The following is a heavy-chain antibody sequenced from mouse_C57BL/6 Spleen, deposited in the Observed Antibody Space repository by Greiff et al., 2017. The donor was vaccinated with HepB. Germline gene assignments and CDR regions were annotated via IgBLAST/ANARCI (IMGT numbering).Heavy chain of an antibody. V-gene: IGHV5-12*01. CDR1: GFTFSDYY. CDR2: ISNGGGST. CDR3: ARHREGFDY. Sequence: EVKLMESGEGLVQPGGSLKLSCAASGFTFSDYYMYWVRQTPEKRLEWVAYISNGGGSTYYPDTVKGRFTISRDNAKNTLYLQMSRLKSEDTAMYYCARHREGFDYWGQGTTLTVSS. J-gene: IGHJ2*01.